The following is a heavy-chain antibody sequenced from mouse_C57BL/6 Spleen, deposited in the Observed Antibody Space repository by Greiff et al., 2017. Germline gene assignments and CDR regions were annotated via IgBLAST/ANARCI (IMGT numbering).Heavy chain of an antibody. Sequence: VQLQQSGPGLVQPSQSLSITCTVSGFSLTSYGVHWVRQSPGKGLEWLGVIWRGGSTDYNAAFMSRLSITKDNSKSQFFFKMSSLQADDTAICYSAIIGGYYGSSWYFAVWGTGTPVTVAS. D-gene: IGHD1-1*01. V-gene: IGHV2-5*01. CDR3: AIIGGYYGSSWYFAV. CDR2: IWRGGST. CDR1: GFSLTSYG. J-gene: IGHJ1*03.